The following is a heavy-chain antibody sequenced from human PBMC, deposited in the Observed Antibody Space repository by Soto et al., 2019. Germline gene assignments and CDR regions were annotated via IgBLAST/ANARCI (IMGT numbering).Heavy chain of an antibody. Sequence: QVQLQESGPGLVRPSETLSLTCTVSSDSISSYYWIWIRQSPGKGLEWIGYTDYSGNTNYNPSLKGRVTISRDKSKNQFSLRLSSLTAADTAVYYCARAVGDPLYYLDYWGQGTLVTVSS. J-gene: IGHJ4*02. CDR3: ARAVGDPLYYLDY. D-gene: IGHD6-19*01. CDR1: SDSISSYY. V-gene: IGHV4-59*08. CDR2: TDYSGNT.